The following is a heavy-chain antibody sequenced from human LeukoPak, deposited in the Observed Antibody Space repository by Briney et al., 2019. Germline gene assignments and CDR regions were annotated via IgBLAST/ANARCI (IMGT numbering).Heavy chain of an antibody. V-gene: IGHV1-69*13. CDR1: GGTFSSYA. D-gene: IGHD3-22*01. CDR3: ARGWSYYETTNWFDP. Sequence: AASVKVSCKASGGTFSSYAISWVRQAPGQGLEWMGGIIPIFGTANYAQKFQGRVTITADESTSTAYMELSSLRSEDTAVYYCARGWSYYETTNWFDPWGQGTLVTVSS. J-gene: IGHJ5*02. CDR2: IIPIFGTA.